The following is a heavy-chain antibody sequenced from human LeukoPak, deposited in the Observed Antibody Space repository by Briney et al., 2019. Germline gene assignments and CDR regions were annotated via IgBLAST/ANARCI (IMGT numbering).Heavy chain of an antibody. J-gene: IGHJ6*03. V-gene: IGHV1-69*01. CDR3: ARARYQLLPPTNYYYYMDV. CDR1: GGTFSSYA. Sequence: SVKVSCKASGGTFSSYAISWVRQAPGQGLEWMGGTIPIFGTANYAQKFQGRVTITADESTSTAYMELSSLRSEDTAVYYCARARYQLLPPTNYYYYMDVWGKGTTVTVPS. CDR2: TIPIFGTA. D-gene: IGHD2-2*01.